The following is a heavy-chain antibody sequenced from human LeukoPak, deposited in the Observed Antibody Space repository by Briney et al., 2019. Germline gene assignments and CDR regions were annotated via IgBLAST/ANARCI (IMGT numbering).Heavy chain of an antibody. CDR3: ARDPYSGNYGAYYYYYMDV. V-gene: IGHV3-21*06. CDR2: ITSSSSYI. D-gene: IGHD1-26*01. CDR1: GFTFSSYS. J-gene: IGHJ6*03. Sequence: GGSLRLSCAASGFTFSSYSMNWVRQAPGKGLEWVSSITSSSSYIYYADSVKGRFTISRDNAKNSLYLQMDSLRVEDKAVYYCARDPYSGNYGAYYYYYMDVWGKGTTVTISS.